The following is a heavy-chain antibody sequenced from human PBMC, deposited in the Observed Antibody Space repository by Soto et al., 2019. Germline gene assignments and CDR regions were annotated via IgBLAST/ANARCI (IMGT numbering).Heavy chain of an antibody. CDR2: ISSNGGTT. CDR3: VGLVSGNYDY. V-gene: IGHV3-64*01. Sequence: EVQLAESGGGMVQPGGSLRLSCVASGFTFSSYDMHWVRQAPGKGLEYVSSISSNGGTTYYGNSVKGRFTISRDNSKNPLYLSVGGLSAEDMAVYCCVGLVSGNYDYWGQGTLVTVSS. CDR1: GFTFSSYD. D-gene: IGHD1-7*01. J-gene: IGHJ4*02.